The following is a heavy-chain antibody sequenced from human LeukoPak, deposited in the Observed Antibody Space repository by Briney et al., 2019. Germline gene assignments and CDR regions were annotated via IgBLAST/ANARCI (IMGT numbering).Heavy chain of an antibody. J-gene: IGHJ5*02. V-gene: IGHV4-59*01. CDR1: GGSISSYY. CDR3: ARARLTGYNINWFDP. Sequence: SETLSLTCTVSGGSISSYYWSWIRQPPGKGLEWIGYIYYSGSTNYNPSLKSRVTMSVDTSKNQFSLKLSSVTAADTAVYYCARARLTGYNINWFDPWGQGTLVTVSS. CDR2: IYYSGST. D-gene: IGHD3-9*01.